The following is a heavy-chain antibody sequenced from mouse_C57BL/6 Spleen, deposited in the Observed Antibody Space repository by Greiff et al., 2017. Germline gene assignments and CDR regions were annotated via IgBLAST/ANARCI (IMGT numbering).Heavy chain of an antibody. CDR2: ISYDGSN. CDR1: GYSITSGYY. Sequence: EVKLLESGPGLVKPSQSLSLTCSVTGYSITSGYYWNWIRQFPGNKLEWMGYISYDGSNNYNPSLKNRISITRDTSKNQFFLKLNSVTTEDTATYYCASYYGSSYGAYGGQGTLVTVSA. J-gene: IGHJ3*01. D-gene: IGHD1-1*01. V-gene: IGHV3-6*01. CDR3: ASYYGSSYGAY.